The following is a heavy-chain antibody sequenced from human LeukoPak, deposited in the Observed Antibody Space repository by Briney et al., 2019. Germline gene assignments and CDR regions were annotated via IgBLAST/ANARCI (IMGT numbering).Heavy chain of an antibody. Sequence: SETLSLTCTVSGGSISSSSYYWGWIRQPPGKGLEWIGSIYYSGSTYYNPSLKSRVTISVDTSKNQFSLKLSSVTAADTAVYYCARGRYDFWSGYYHGAFDIWGQGTMVTVPS. CDR1: GGSISSSSYY. V-gene: IGHV4-39*07. J-gene: IGHJ3*02. D-gene: IGHD3-3*01. CDR3: ARGRYDFWSGYYHGAFDI. CDR2: IYYSGST.